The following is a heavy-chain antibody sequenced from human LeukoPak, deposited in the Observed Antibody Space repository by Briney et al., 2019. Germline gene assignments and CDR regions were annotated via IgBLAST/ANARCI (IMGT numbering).Heavy chain of an antibody. CDR3: ARDAGTGNFDY. V-gene: IGHV3-48*02. D-gene: IGHD1-1*01. J-gene: IGHJ4*02. CDR2: ISSSSSTI. CDR1: GFTFGTYA. Sequence: GGSLRLSCAASGFTFGTYAMNWVRQAPGKGPEWVSYISSSSSTIYYADSVKGRFTISRDNAKNSLYVQMNGLRDEDTAVYYCARDAGTGNFDYWGQGTLVTVSS.